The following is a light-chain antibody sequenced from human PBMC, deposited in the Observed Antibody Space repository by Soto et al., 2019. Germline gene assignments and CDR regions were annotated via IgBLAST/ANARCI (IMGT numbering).Light chain of an antibody. CDR2: EVS. CDR3: SSYAGSNNHVV. V-gene: IGLV2-8*01. Sequence: QSAVTQPPSASGSPGQSVTISCTGTSSDVGCYNYVSWYQQHPGKAPKLMIYEVSKRPSGVPDRFSGSKSGNTASLTVSGLQAEDEADYYCSSYAGSNNHVVFGGGTKVTVL. J-gene: IGLJ2*01. CDR1: SSDVGCYNY.